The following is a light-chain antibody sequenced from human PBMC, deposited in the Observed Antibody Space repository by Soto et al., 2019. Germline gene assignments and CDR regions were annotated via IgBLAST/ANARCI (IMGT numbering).Light chain of an antibody. J-gene: IGLJ1*01. CDR2: RNN. V-gene: IGLV1-47*01. CDR3: AAWDDTRSGHHYV. CDR1: SSNIGSNY. Sequence: QSVLTQPPSAYGTPGQRVTISCSGSSSNIGSNYVNWYQQLPGTAPKLLINRNNQRPSGVTDRVSGSKSGTSASLAISGLRSEDEADYYCAAWDDTRSGHHYVFGTGTKLTVL.